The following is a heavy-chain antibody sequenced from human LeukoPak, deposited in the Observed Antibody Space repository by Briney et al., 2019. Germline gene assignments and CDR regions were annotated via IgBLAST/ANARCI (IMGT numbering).Heavy chain of an antibody. CDR3: AREVPPREYYIDV. CDR2: IYSGGST. V-gene: IGHV3-53*01. CDR1: GFTVSSNY. J-gene: IGHJ6*03. Sequence: GGSLRLSCAASGFTVSSNYMSWVRQAPGKGLEWVSVIYSGGSTYYADSVKGRFTMSRDKSKNTLYLQMNSLRAEDTAVYYCAREVPPREYYIDVWGKGTTVTISS.